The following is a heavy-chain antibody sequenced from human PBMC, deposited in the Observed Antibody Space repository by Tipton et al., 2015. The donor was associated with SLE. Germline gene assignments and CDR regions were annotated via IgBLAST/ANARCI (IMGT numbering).Heavy chain of an antibody. Sequence: SLRLSCAASGFTFSSYSMNWVRQAPGKGLEWVSYISSSSSTIYYADSVKGRFTISRDNAKNSLYLQMNSLRAEDTAVYYCARDQVRLYSSSWSYFDYWGQGTLVTVSS. CDR3: ARDQVRLYSSSWSYFDY. D-gene: IGHD6-13*01. J-gene: IGHJ4*02. CDR2: ISSSSSTI. CDR1: GFTFSSYS. V-gene: IGHV3-48*01.